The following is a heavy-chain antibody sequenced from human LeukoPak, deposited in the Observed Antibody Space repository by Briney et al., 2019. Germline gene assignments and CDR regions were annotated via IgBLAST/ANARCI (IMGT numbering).Heavy chain of an antibody. Sequence: GASVKLSCKASGYTFITYYIHWVRQAPGQGLEWMGLIKPSGGSTNYAQKFQGRVTMTRDTSTNTVYMELRSLRSEDTAVYYCATDSGRSAVAWNFDYWGQGTLVTVSS. V-gene: IGHV1-46*01. CDR1: GYTFITYY. CDR3: ATDSGRSAVAWNFDY. D-gene: IGHD3-3*01. J-gene: IGHJ4*02. CDR2: IKPSGGST.